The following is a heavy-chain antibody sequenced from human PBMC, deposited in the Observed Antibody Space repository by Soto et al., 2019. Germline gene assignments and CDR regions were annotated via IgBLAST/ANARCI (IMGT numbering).Heavy chain of an antibody. J-gene: IGHJ4*02. Sequence: SETLSLTCTVSGGSISSYYWSWIRQPPGKGLEWIGYIYYSVSTNYNPSLKSRVTISVDTSKNQLSLRLSSVTAADTAVYYCATESDLGSGSYTWGPGTLVTVSS. D-gene: IGHD3-10*01. CDR3: ATESDLGSGSYT. V-gene: IGHV4-59*01. CDR2: IYYSVST. CDR1: GGSISSYY.